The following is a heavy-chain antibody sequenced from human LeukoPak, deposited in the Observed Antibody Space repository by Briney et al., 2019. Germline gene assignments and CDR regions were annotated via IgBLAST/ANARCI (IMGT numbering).Heavy chain of an antibody. CDR2: VNNDGSAT. J-gene: IGHJ4*02. CDR3: ARDGFGTGSN. CDR1: RFIFTNYW. D-gene: IGHD3-16*01. Sequence: GGSLRLSCAASRFIFTNYWIHWVRQAPGRGLVWVSHVNNDGSATSYADSVKGRFTISRDSAKNTVYLHMNSLRADDTAVYYCARDGFGTGSNWGQGTLVTVSS. V-gene: IGHV3-74*01.